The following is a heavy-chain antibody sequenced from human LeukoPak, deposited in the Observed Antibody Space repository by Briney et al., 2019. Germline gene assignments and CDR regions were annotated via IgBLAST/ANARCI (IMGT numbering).Heavy chain of an antibody. J-gene: IGHJ6*02. D-gene: IGHD6-19*01. Sequence: PGGSLRLSCAASGFTFSSYSMNWVRQAPGKGLGWVSSISSSSSYIYYADSVKGRFTISRDNAKNSLYLQMNSLRAEDTAVYYCAREMYSSGWYYYYGMDVWGQGTTVTVSS. CDR3: AREMYSSGWYYYYGMDV. V-gene: IGHV3-21*01. CDR2: ISSSSSYI. CDR1: GFTFSSYS.